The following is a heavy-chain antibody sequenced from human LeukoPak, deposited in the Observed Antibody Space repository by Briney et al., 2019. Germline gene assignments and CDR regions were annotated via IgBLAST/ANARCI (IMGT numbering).Heavy chain of an antibody. CDR3: ARDLVLYSSGWYPTYYFDY. D-gene: IGHD6-19*01. CDR1: GYSISSGYY. CDR2: IYHSGST. J-gene: IGHJ4*02. Sequence: SETLSLTCAAPGYSISSGYYWGWIREPPAQGLEWLGPIYHSGSTYYNPSLKSRVAISVDTSKNQFSLRLSSVTAADTAVYYCARDLVLYSSGWYPTYYFDYWGQGTLVTVSS. V-gene: IGHV4-38-2*02.